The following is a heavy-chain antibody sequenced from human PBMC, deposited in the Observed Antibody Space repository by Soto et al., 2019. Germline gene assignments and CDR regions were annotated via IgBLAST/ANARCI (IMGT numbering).Heavy chain of an antibody. CDR3: AKDIAGNWNYGGYFDY. CDR2: ISWNSGSI. CDR1: GFTVSTNY. D-gene: IGHD1-7*01. V-gene: IGHV3-9*01. Sequence: GGSLRLSCAASGFTVSTNYMTWVRQAPGKGLEWVSGISWNSGSIGYADSVKGRFTISRDNAKNSLYLQMNSLRAEDTALYYCAKDIAGNWNYGGYFDYWGQGTLVTVSS. J-gene: IGHJ4*02.